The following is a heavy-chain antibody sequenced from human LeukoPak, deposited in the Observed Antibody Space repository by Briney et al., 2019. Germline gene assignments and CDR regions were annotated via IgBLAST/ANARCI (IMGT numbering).Heavy chain of an antibody. D-gene: IGHD3-10*01. CDR2: IYYSGST. CDR1: GGSISSYY. Sequence: SETLSLTCTVSGGSISSYYGSWIRQPPGKGLEWIGYIYYSGSTNYNPSLKSRVTISVDTSKNQFSLKLSSVTAADTAVYYCARARSYGSGSSYYMDVWGKGTTVTISS. V-gene: IGHV4-59*01. CDR3: ARARSYGSGSSYYMDV. J-gene: IGHJ6*03.